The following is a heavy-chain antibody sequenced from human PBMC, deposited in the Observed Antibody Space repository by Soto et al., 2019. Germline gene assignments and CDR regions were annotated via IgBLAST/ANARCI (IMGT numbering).Heavy chain of an antibody. D-gene: IGHD6-6*01. CDR1: GITFSSYS. Sequence: EVQLVESGGGLVKPGGSLRLSCAASGITFSSYSMNWVRQAPGKGLEWVSSISSTGTYIDYADSVKGSFTISRDNAKNSLFLLMDSPRAEDAALYYCASETNPYRRSTNAFDIWGQGKMVTVSS. J-gene: IGHJ3*02. CDR3: ASETNPYRRSTNAFDI. CDR2: ISSTGTYI. V-gene: IGHV3-21*01.